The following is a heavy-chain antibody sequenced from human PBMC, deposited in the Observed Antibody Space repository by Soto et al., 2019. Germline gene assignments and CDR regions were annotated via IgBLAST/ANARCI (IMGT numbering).Heavy chain of an antibody. Sequence: ASVKVSCKASGYTFTGYYMHWGRQAPGQGLEWMGWINPNSGGTNYAQKFQGRVTMTRDTSISTAYRELSRLRSDDTAVYYCAKRGDYYDSSGYYQTLYYGMDVWGQGTTVTVSS. D-gene: IGHD3-22*01. J-gene: IGHJ6*02. CDR1: GYTFTGYY. V-gene: IGHV1-2*02. CDR2: INPNSGGT. CDR3: AKRGDYYDSSGYYQTLYYGMDV.